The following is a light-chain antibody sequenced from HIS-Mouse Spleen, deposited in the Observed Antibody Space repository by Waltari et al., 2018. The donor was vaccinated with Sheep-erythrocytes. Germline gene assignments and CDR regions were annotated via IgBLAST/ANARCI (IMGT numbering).Light chain of an antibody. CDR2: QDT. V-gene: IGLV3-1*01. CDR3: QAWDSSIVV. J-gene: IGLJ2*01. Sequence: PTSVSVSPGQTASITCSGDKLGDKYACWYQQKPGQSPVLVIYQDTKRPSGIPERFSGSNSGNTATLTISGTQAMDEADYYCQAWDSSIVVFGGGTKLTVL. CDR1: KLGDKY.